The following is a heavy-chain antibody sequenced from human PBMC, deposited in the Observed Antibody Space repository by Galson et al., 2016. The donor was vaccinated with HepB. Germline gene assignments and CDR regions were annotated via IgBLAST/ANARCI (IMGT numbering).Heavy chain of an antibody. Sequence: SLRLSCAASGFTFSIYAMSWVRQAPGKGLEWVSAISGSGGSTYYADSVKGRFTISRDNSKNTLFLQMNSLRAEDTAVYYCANPHPYGDYAFDIWGQGTMVTVSS. CDR3: ANPHPYGDYAFDI. CDR2: ISGSGGST. V-gene: IGHV3-23*01. D-gene: IGHD4-17*01. CDR1: GFTFSIYA. J-gene: IGHJ3*02.